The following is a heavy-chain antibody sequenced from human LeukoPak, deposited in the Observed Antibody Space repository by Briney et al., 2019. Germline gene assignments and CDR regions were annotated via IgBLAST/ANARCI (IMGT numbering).Heavy chain of an antibody. D-gene: IGHD3-3*01. CDR2: VYSSGNT. J-gene: IGHJ5*02. V-gene: IGHV4-39*01. CDR1: GGSISTTNYY. CDR3: ARHSGLRSPFDP. Sequence: SETLSLTCTVSGGSISTTNYYWGWIRQPPGRDLEWIGSVYSSGNTYYNPSLESRVTISVDTSKNQLSLKLTSATAADTSVYYCARHSGLRSPFDPWGQGTLVTVSS.